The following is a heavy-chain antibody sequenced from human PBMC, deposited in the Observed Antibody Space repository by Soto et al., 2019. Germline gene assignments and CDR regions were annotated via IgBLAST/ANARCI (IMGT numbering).Heavy chain of an antibody. CDR1: GYSFTSYW. D-gene: IGHD4-4*01. CDR3: ARFRDYSNYLYFDY. Sequence: PGESLKISCKGSGYSFTSYWIGWVRQMPGKGLEWMGIIYPGDSDTRYSPSFQGQVTISADKSISTAYLQWSSLQASDTAMYYCARFRDYSNYLYFDYRGQGTLVPVSS. V-gene: IGHV5-51*01. CDR2: IYPGDSDT. J-gene: IGHJ4*02.